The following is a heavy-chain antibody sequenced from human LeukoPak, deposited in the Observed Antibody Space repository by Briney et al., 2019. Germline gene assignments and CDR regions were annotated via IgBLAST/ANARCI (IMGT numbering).Heavy chain of an antibody. Sequence: GGSLRLSCAASGFTFSSYWMSWVRQAPGKGLEWVANIKQDGSEKYYVVSVKGRFTISRDNAKNSLYLQMNSLRAEDTAVYYCARDLAVAGTYYYYGMDVWGQGTTVTVSS. D-gene: IGHD6-19*01. CDR2: IKQDGSEK. V-gene: IGHV3-7*01. CDR1: GFTFSSYW. J-gene: IGHJ6*02. CDR3: ARDLAVAGTYYYYGMDV.